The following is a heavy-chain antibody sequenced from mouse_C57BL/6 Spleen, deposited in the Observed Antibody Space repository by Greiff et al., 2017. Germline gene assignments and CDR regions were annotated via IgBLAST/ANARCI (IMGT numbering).Heavy chain of an antibody. D-gene: IGHD2-4*01. Sequence: QVHVKQSGAELARPGASVKLSCKASGYTFTSYGISWVKQRTGQGLEWIGEIYPRSGNTYYNEKFKGKATLTADKSSSTAYMELRSLTSEDSAVYFCAREGYYDYDGYWGQGTTLTVSS. CDR1: GYTFTSYG. J-gene: IGHJ2*01. CDR2: IYPRSGNT. CDR3: AREGYYDYDGY. V-gene: IGHV1-81*01.